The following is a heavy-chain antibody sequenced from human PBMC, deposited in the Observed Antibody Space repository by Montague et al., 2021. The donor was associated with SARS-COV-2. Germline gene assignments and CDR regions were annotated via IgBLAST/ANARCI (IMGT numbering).Heavy chain of an antibody. D-gene: IGHD3-22*01. Sequence: TLSLTCTVSGGSISSGGYYWSWIRQHPGKGLEWIGYIYYSGSTYYNPSLKSRVTISVDTSKNQFSLKLSSVTAADTAVYYCARVQGITMIVVVIGAFDIWGQVTMVTVSS. J-gene: IGHJ3*02. V-gene: IGHV4-31*03. CDR1: GGSISSGGYY. CDR3: ARVQGITMIVVVIGAFDI. CDR2: IYYSGST.